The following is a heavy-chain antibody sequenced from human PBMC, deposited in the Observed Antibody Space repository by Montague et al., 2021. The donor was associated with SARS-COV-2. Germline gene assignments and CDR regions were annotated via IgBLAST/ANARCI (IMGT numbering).Heavy chain of an antibody. J-gene: IGHJ4*02. CDR1: GDSVSRYTAA. CDR2: TYFRSKWHF. V-gene: IGHV6-1*01. CDR3: ARDPRYSLSWSFDY. Sequence: CAISGDSVSRYTAAWNWNRLQPLRRPERLGRTYFRSKWHFDYAESVKRRKTISPDTSKNQFSLQLSSGTPEDRAVYYCARDPRYSLSWSFDYWGQGTLVTVSS. D-gene: IGHD6-13*01.